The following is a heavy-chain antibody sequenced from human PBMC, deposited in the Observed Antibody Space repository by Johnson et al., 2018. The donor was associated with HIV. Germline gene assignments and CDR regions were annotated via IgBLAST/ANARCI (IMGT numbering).Heavy chain of an antibody. V-gene: IGHV3-15*05. Sequence: VQLVESGGGVVQPGKSLTLSCVGSGLSFSNFGIHWVRQAPGQGLAWVGRVKRKRSGGTAAYAAGVHGRFTISRDVSEDTLYLQMNSLRAEDTALYYCAKDHAAAEGSEGAFDIWGQGTMVTVSS. CDR2: VKRKRSGGTA. J-gene: IGHJ3*02. D-gene: IGHD6-13*01. CDR1: GLSFSNFG. CDR3: AKDHAAAEGSEGAFDI.